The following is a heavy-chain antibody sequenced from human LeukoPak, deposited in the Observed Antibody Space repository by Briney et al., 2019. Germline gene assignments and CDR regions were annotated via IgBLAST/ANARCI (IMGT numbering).Heavy chain of an antibody. D-gene: IGHD3-22*01. CDR2: ISYSGST. CDR1: GGSISSSSYY. J-gene: IGHJ4*02. CDR3: ARSVDSLLNFDY. Sequence: SETLSLTCTVSGGSISSSSYYWGWIRQPPGKGLEWIGSISYSGSTYYNPSLKGRVTISVDTSKNQFSLKLSSVTAADTAVYYCARSVDSLLNFDYWGQGTLVTVSS. V-gene: IGHV4-39*01.